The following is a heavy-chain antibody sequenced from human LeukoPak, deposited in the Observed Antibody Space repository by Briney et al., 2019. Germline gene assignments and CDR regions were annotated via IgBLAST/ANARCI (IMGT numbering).Heavy chain of an antibody. CDR1: GFTFSSYG. V-gene: IGHV3-30*02. Sequence: PGGSLRLSCAASGFTFSSYGMHWVRQAPGKGLEWAAFIRYDGSNKYYADSVKGRFTISRDNSKNTLYLQMNSLRAEDTAVYYCAKDPSAYDSSGYPNWGQGTLVTVSS. D-gene: IGHD3-22*01. CDR2: IRYDGSNK. CDR3: AKDPSAYDSSGYPN. J-gene: IGHJ4*02.